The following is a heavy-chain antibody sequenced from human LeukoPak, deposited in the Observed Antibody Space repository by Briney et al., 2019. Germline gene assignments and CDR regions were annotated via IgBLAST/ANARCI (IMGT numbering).Heavy chain of an antibody. Sequence: GGSLRLSCAASGFTFSSHEMNWVRQAPGKGLEWVSYISSSGSTIYYADSVKGRFTISRDSAKNSLYLQMDSLRAEDTAVYYCASTSGYDSDYYYYGMDVWGQGTTVTVSS. J-gene: IGHJ6*02. D-gene: IGHD5-12*01. CDR3: ASTSGYDSDYYYYGMDV. CDR1: GFTFSSHE. V-gene: IGHV3-48*03. CDR2: ISSSGSTI.